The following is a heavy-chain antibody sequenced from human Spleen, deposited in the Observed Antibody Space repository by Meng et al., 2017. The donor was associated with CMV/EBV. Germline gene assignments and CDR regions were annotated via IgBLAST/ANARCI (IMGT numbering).Heavy chain of an antibody. CDR1: GFTFSSYG. Sequence: GESLKISCAASGFTFSSYGMHWVRQAPGKGLEWVAFIRYDGSNKYYADSVKGRFTISRDNSKNTLYLQMNSLRAEDTAVYYCAKSLVPIVVVPAGIHYYYYGMDVWGQGTTVTVSS. D-gene: IGHD2-2*01. CDR2: IRYDGSNK. V-gene: IGHV3-30*02. J-gene: IGHJ6*02. CDR3: AKSLVPIVVVPAGIHYYYYGMDV.